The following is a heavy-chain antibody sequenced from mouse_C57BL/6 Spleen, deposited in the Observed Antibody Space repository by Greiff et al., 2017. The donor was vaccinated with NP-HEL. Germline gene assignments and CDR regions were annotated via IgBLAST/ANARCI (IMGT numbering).Heavy chain of an antibody. J-gene: IGHJ2*01. V-gene: IGHV1-54*01. D-gene: IGHD1-1*01. CDR3: ARYGAYFDY. CDR2: INPGSGGT. CDR1: GYAFTNYL. Sequence: QVQLKESGAELVRPGTSVKVSCKASGYAFTNYLIEWVKQRPGQGLEWIGVINPGSGGTNYNEKFKGKATLTADKSSSTAYMQLSSLTSEDSAGYFCARYGAYFDYWGQGTTLTVSS.